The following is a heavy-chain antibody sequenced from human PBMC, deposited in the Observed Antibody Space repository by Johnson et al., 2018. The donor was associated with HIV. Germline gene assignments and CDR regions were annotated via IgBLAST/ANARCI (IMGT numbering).Heavy chain of an antibody. V-gene: IGHV3-30*02. CDR3: AKDWYRWLQPPGDAFDF. CDR2: IQYDGSNN. CDR1: GFTFSSYG. D-gene: IGHD5-24*01. Sequence: QVQLVESGGGVVQPGGSLRLSCAASGFTFSSYGMHWVRQAPGKGLEWVAFIQYDGSNNYYGDSVKGRFTISRDNSKDTLYLQMNSLRGEDTAVLYCAKDWYRWLQPPGDAFDFWVQGTMVTVSS. J-gene: IGHJ3*01.